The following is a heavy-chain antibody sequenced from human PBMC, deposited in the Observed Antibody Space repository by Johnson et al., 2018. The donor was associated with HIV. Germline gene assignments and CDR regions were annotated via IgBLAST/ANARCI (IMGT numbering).Heavy chain of an antibody. Sequence: VQLVESGGGSVQPGGSLRLSCAASGFTFSSYWMHWVRQAPGKGLMWVSNIKTDGSNTNYADSVKGRFTISRDNAKNTVYLQMDSLRDEDMAVYYCARDHLSSRGAFDIWGQGTRVTVSS. V-gene: IGHV3-74*01. CDR3: ARDHLSSRGAFDI. D-gene: IGHD6-13*01. J-gene: IGHJ3*02. CDR2: IKTDGSNT. CDR1: GFTFSSYW.